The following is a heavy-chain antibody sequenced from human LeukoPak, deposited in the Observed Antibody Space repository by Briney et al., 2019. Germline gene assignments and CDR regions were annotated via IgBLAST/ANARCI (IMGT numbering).Heavy chain of an antibody. CDR1: GFTFDDYA. CDR2: ISWSSGSI. V-gene: IGHV3-9*01. D-gene: IGHD4-23*01. CDR3: ARSIHGGTHFPDYFDY. Sequence: PGRSLRLSCAASGFTFDDYAMHWVRQAPGKGLEWVAGISWSSGSIDYADSVKGRFTISRDNAKNSLYLQMNSLRAEDTAAYYCARSIHGGTHFPDYFDYWGQGTLVTVSS. J-gene: IGHJ4*02.